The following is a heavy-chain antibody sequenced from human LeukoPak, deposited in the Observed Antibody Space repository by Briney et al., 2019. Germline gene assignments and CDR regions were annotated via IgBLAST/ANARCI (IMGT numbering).Heavy chain of an antibody. V-gene: IGHV3-9*01. J-gene: IGHJ3*02. Sequence: PGRSLRLSCAVSGFTFDDYAMHWVRQAPGKGLEWVSGISWNSGSIGYVDSVKGRFTISRDNAKNSLYLQMNSLRAEDTAVYYCARLDSSGYPHDAFDIWGQGTMVTVSS. CDR1: GFTFDDYA. D-gene: IGHD3-22*01. CDR2: ISWNSGSI. CDR3: ARLDSSGYPHDAFDI.